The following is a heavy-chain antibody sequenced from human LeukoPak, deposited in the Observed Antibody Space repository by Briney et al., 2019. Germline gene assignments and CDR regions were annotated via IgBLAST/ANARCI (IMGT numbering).Heavy chain of an antibody. V-gene: IGHV1-69*13. CDR3: ARVNYYDSSGYYYGFDY. J-gene: IGHJ4*02. CDR2: IIPIFGTA. CDR1: GGTFSSYA. D-gene: IGHD3-22*01. Sequence: ASVKVSCKASGGTFSSYAISWVRQAPGQGLERMGGIIPIFGTANYAQKFQGRVTITADESTSTAYMELSSLRSEDTAVYYCARVNYYDSSGYYYGFDYWGQGTLVTVSS.